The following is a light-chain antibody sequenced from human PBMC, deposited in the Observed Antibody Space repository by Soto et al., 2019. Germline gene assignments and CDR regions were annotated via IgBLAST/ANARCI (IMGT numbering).Light chain of an antibody. CDR1: SSEVGGYNH. CDR2: EVS. J-gene: IGLJ2*01. CDR3: CSYAGRSTSV. Sequence: QSALTQPASVSGSPGQSITISCTGTSSEVGGYNHVSWYQQHPGKAPKLMIYEVSKRPSGVSNRFSGSKSGNTASLTISGLQAEDEADYYCCSYAGRSTSVFGGGTKLTVL. V-gene: IGLV2-23*02.